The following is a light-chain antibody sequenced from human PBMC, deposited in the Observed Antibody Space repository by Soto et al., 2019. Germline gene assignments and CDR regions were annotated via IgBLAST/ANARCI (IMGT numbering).Light chain of an antibody. V-gene: IGKV3-15*01. CDR2: GAS. CDR1: QRVSSN. CDR3: QQYNNWPRT. Sequence: EIVMTQSPATLSGSPGERATLSCRASQRVSSNLAWYQQKPGQAPRLLSYGASTRATGIPARFSGSGSGTEFTLTISSLQSEDFAVYYCQQYNNWPRTFGQGTKLEIK. J-gene: IGKJ2*01.